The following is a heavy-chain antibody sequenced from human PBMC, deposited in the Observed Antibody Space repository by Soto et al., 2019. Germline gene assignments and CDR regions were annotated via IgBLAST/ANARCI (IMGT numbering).Heavy chain of an antibody. CDR2: INHSGST. CDR1: GGSFSGYY. CDR3: AGLRGYSYGWGRDYYYYGMDV. Sequence: QVQLQQWGAGLLKPSETLSLTCAVYGGSFSGYYWSWIRQPPGKGLEWIGEINHSGSTNYNPSLKSRVNISVDTSKSQFSLKLSSVTAADTAVYYCAGLRGYSYGWGRDYYYYGMDVWGQGTTVTVSS. J-gene: IGHJ6*02. D-gene: IGHD5-18*01. V-gene: IGHV4-34*01.